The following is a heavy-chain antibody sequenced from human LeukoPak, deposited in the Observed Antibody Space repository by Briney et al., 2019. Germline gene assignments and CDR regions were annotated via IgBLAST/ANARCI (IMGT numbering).Heavy chain of an antibody. J-gene: IGHJ3*02. CDR1: GGTFSSYA. Sequence: GASVKVSCKASGGTFSSYAISWVRQAPGQGLEWMGRIIPIFGTANYAQKFQGRVTITTDESTSTAYMELSSLRSEGTAVYCCARGPWGVIGAFDIWGQGTMVTVSS. V-gene: IGHV1-69*05. CDR3: ARGPWGVIGAFDI. CDR2: IIPIFGTA. D-gene: IGHD3-16*02.